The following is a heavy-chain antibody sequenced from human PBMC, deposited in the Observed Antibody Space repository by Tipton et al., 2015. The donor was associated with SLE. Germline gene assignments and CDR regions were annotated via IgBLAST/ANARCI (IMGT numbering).Heavy chain of an antibody. CDR1: EYSFTSYD. Sequence: QLVQSGAEVKKPGASVKVSCKASEYSFTSYDINWVRQAPGHWLEWMGWISAYNGNTNYAQKLQGRVTMTTDTSTSTANMELRSLRSDDTAVYYWARGLGYCNGGSCYSKGWCDPWGQGTLVTVSS. CDR2: ISAYNGNT. CDR3: ARGLGYCNGGSCYSKGWCDP. J-gene: IGHJ5*02. D-gene: IGHD2-15*01. V-gene: IGHV1-18*01.